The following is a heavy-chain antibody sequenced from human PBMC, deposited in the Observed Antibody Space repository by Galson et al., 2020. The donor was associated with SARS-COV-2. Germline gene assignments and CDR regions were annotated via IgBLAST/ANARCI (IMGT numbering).Heavy chain of an antibody. D-gene: IGHD3-3*01. Sequence: ASVKVSCKASGYTFTSYGISWVRQAPGQGLEWMGWISAYNGNTNYAQKLQGRVTMTTDTSTSTAYMELRSLRSDDTAVYYCARVRNYDFWSGYSIGLYYYYYGMDVWGQGTTVTVSS. V-gene: IGHV1-18*04. CDR1: GYTFTSYG. CDR3: ARVRNYDFWSGYSIGLYYYYYGMDV. J-gene: IGHJ6*02. CDR2: ISAYNGNT.